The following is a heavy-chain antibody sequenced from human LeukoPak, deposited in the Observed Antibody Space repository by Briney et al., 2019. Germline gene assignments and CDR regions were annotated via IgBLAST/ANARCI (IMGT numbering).Heavy chain of an antibody. CDR3: ARGWGGSSWPFDS. J-gene: IGHJ4*02. V-gene: IGHV3-30-3*01. CDR2: ISYNVSYN. CDR1: GFTFSTFA. D-gene: IGHD6-13*01. Sequence: GGSLRLSCIGSGFTFSTFAMHWVRQAPGKGLEWVAFISYNVSYNDYPDSVKGRFTISRDNSKSTLYLQMNSLRPEDAAVYYCARGWGGSSWPFDSWGQGTLVTVSS.